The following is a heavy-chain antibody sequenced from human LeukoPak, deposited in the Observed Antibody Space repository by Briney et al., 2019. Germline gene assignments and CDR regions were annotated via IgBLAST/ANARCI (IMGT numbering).Heavy chain of an antibody. CDR3: ARSSYYYAADAFDI. J-gene: IGHJ3*02. CDR2: IYFSGST. Sequence: KPSETLSLTCTVSGDSISSYYWSWIRQPPGKGLEWIGYIYFSGSTNYKPSLKSRVTISVDTFKNQFSLKLSSVTVADTAVYYCARSSYYYAADAFDIWGQGTKVTVSS. D-gene: IGHD3-10*01. CDR1: GDSISSYY. V-gene: IGHV4-59*01.